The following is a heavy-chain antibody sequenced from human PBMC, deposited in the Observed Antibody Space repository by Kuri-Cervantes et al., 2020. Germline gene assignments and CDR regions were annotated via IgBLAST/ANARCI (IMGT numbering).Heavy chain of an antibody. D-gene: IGHD1-26*01. CDR1: GFTFSSYA. V-gene: IGHV3-30-3*01. J-gene: IGHJ4*02. CDR3: ARDPGATMRVMGY. CDR2: ISYDGSNK. Sequence: GGSLRLSCAASGFTFSSYAMHWVRQAPGKGLEWVAVISYDGSNKYYADSVKGRFTISRDNSKNTLYLQMNSLRAEDTAVYYCARDPGATMRVMGYWGQGTLVTVSS.